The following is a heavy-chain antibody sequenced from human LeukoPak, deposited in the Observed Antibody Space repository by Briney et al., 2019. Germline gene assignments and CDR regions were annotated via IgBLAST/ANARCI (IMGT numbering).Heavy chain of an antibody. CDR2: ISGDADVI. Sequence: GGSLRLSCVASGFTFSSYAMNWVRQVPGKGLEWVSYISGDADVINYADSVKGRFTISRDNAKRSVYLQMNSLRAEDTALYYCARGGAHGMDVWGQGTTVTVSS. D-gene: IGHD1-26*01. V-gene: IGHV3-48*04. CDR1: GFTFSSYA. CDR3: ARGGAHGMDV. J-gene: IGHJ6*02.